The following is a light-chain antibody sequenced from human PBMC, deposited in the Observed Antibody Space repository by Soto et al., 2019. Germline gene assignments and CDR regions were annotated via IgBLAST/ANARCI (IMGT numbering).Light chain of an antibody. CDR2: EVN. Sequence: QSALTQPPSASGSPGQSVAISCTGTSSDVGGYNYVSWYQQHPGKAPKIMICEVNKRPSGVPDRFSGSKSGNTASLTVSGLQAEDEADYYCSSYAGSSNVFGTGTKVTVL. CDR3: SSYAGSSNV. J-gene: IGLJ1*01. CDR1: SSDVGGYNY. V-gene: IGLV2-8*01.